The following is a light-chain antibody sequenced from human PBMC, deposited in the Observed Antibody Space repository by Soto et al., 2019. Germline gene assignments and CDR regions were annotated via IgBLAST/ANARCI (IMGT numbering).Light chain of an antibody. CDR2: DAS. J-gene: IGKJ5*01. V-gene: IGKV3-11*01. CDR1: QGVSSY. Sequence: EILLTQSPATLTLSPAHNPNLSYRAIQGVSSYIAWYQQKPGQATRLLISDASSRAPGIPDRFSGSGSGTDFTLTISSLEPEDFAVYYCQQRSNWPPGYTFGQGTRLEIK. CDR3: QQRSNWPPGYT.